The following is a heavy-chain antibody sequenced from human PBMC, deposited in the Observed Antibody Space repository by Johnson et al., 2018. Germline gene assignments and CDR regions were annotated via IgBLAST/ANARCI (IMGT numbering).Heavy chain of an antibody. CDR1: GFTFSSHG. CDR2: IWYDGSNK. V-gene: IGHV3-33*01. Sequence: QVQLVESGGGVVQPGRSLKLSCVASGFTFSSHGMHWVRQAPGKGLEWVAVIWYDGSNKYYADSVKGRFTISRDNSKNTLSLQMNTLRAEDTAVYYCARWGMEKVFDIWSQGTMVTVSS. J-gene: IGHJ3*02. CDR3: ARWGMEKVFDI. D-gene: IGHD3-16*01.